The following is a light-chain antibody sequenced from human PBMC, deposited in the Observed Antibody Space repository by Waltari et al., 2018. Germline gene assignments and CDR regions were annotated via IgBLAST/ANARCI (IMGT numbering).Light chain of an antibody. CDR1: QTINKW. CDR2: FAS. V-gene: IGKV1-5*03. J-gene: IGKJ2*01. Sequence: DIQMTQSPSTLSASVGDRVTITCRASQTINKWLAWYQQKPGKAPKLLIYFASTPESGVPSRFSGTGSGAEYTLTISSLQPDDFATYYCQQYNTYRYTFGQGTKLEIK. CDR3: QQYNTYRYT.